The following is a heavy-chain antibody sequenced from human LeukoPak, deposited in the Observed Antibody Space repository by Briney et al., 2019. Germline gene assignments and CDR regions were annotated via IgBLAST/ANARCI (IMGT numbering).Heavy chain of an antibody. Sequence: GRALRLSCAASGFTFSSYGMHWVRQAPGKGLEWVSSISGSSSYIYYADSVKGRFTISRHNAKNSLYLQMNSLRAEDTAVYYCARTGYSSTWYLYYYYYYMDVWGKGTTVTVSS. CDR3: ARTGYSSTWYLYYYYYYMDV. CDR1: GFTFSSYG. V-gene: IGHV3-21*01. J-gene: IGHJ6*03. D-gene: IGHD6-13*01. CDR2: ISGSSSYI.